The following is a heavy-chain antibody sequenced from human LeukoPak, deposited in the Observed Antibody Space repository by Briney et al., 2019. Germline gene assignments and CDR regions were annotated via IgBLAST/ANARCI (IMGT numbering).Heavy chain of an antibody. CDR3: ASHPSSRITMNV. CDR2: IYNSGST. CDR1: GGSISSYY. D-gene: IGHD6-13*01. V-gene: IGHV4-59*01. Sequence: SETLSLTCTVSGGSISSYYWSWIRQPPGKGLEWIGHIYNSGSTNYNPSLKSRVTISVDTSKNQFSLKLSSVTAADTAVYYCASHPSSRITMNVWGQGTTVTVSS. J-gene: IGHJ6*02.